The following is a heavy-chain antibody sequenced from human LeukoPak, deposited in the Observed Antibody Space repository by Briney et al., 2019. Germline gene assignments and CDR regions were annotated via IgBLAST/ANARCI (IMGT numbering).Heavy chain of an antibody. V-gene: IGHV4-4*07. CDR2: IYNSGST. D-gene: IGHD2-2*01. Sequence: SETLSLTCTVSGGPISIYYRTWIRQPAGKGLEWIGRIYNSGSTNYNPFLKSRVTMSVDTSKNQFSLRLSSVTAADTAVYYCARSEGGTSFTNWFDPWGQGTLVTVSS. J-gene: IGHJ5*02. CDR1: GGPISIYY. CDR3: ARSEGGTSFTNWFDP.